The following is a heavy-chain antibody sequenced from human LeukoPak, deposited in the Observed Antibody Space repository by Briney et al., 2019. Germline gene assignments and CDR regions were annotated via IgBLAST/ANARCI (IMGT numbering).Heavy chain of an antibody. D-gene: IGHD6-19*01. V-gene: IGHV3-66*01. Sequence: GGSLRLSCEATGFTVRNNYMTWVRQAPGKGLEWVSVIYSGGSIYYADSVQGRFIISRDISKNTLYLQMNSLRVDDTAVYYCAGDSNGWLNADALDVWGQGRMVAVSS. CDR1: GFTVRNNY. CDR3: AGDSNGWLNADALDV. J-gene: IGHJ3*01. CDR2: IYSGGSI.